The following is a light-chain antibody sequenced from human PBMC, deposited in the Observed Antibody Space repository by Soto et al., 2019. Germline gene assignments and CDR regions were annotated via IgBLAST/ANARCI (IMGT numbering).Light chain of an antibody. V-gene: IGLV2-14*01. J-gene: IGLJ2*01. CDR3: SSYRSSNTLL. CDR2: EVS. Sequence: QSALTQPASVSGSPGQSITISCTGTSSDVGDYDYVSWYQQYAGKAPKMMIHEVSNRPSGGSNRFSGSKSGNTASLTISGLQAEDEADYYCSSYRSSNTLLFGGGTKLTVL. CDR1: SSDVGDYDY.